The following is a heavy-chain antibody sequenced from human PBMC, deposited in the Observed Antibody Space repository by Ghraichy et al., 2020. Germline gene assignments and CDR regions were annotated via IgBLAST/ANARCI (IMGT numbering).Heavy chain of an antibody. Sequence: GESLNISCAASGFTFSLSWMCWVRQTPEKGLEWVVEINTDGGIKDYVDSGKGRFTISRDNARNSLYLQMNSLKTEDMGVYYCARDRNWGAHDYWGQGTLVTVSS. J-gene: IGHJ4*02. CDR3: ARDRNWGAHDY. CDR1: GFTFSLSW. CDR2: INTDGGIK. D-gene: IGHD7-27*01. V-gene: IGHV3-7*01.